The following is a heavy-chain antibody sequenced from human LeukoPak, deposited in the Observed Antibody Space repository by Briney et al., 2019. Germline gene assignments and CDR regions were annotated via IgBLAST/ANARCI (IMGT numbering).Heavy chain of an antibody. J-gene: IGHJ5*02. Sequence: PSETLSLTCTVSGGSISSSSYYWGWIRQPPGKGLEWIGSIYYSGSTNYNPSLKSRVTISVDTSKNQFSLKLSSVTAADTAVYYCARQTAEYYYDSSGYEIVWFDPWGQGTLVTVSS. CDR3: ARQTAEYYYDSSGYEIVWFDP. CDR1: GGSISSSSYY. CDR2: IYYSGST. D-gene: IGHD3-22*01. V-gene: IGHV4-39*01.